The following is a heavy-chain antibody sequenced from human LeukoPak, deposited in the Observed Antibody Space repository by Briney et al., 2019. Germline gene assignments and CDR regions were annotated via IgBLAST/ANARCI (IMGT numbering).Heavy chain of an antibody. CDR3: AELGITMIGGV. CDR1: GFTFSSYE. D-gene: IGHD3-10*02. Sequence: GGSLRLSCAASGFTFSSYEMNWVRQAPGKGLEWVSYISSSGSTIYYADSAKGRFTISRDNAKNSLYLQMNSLRAEDTAVYYCAELGITMIGGVWGKGTTVTMSS. CDR2: ISSSGSTI. V-gene: IGHV3-48*03. J-gene: IGHJ6*04.